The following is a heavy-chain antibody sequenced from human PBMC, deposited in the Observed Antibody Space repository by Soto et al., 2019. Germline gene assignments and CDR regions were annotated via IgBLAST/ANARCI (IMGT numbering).Heavy chain of an antibody. J-gene: IGHJ2*01. CDR1: GYSFINYW. D-gene: IGHD4-4*01. CDR2: IDPSDSYT. CDR3: ARLSRLHRDWYFDL. Sequence: EVQLVQSGAEVKKPGESLRISCKGSGYSFINYWISWVRHMPGKGLEWMGRIDPSDSYTNYSPYFQGHVSISADKSISTAYLQSSSLKASDTAMYYCARLSRLHRDWYFDLWGRGTLVTVSS. V-gene: IGHV5-10-1*01.